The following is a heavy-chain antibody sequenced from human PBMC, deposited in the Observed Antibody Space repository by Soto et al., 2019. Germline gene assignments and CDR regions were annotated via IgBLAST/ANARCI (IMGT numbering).Heavy chain of an antibody. V-gene: IGHV3-9*01. CDR1: GFTFDDYA. CDR2: ISWNSGAI. J-gene: IGHJ4*02. Sequence: EVQLVESGGGWVQPGRSLRLSCAVSGFTFDDYAMHWVRQAPGEGLEWVSGISWNSGAIGYADSVKGRFTVLRDNAKSTLYLQMNSLRTEDTALYYCAKAMGPEWLARLDCWGQGTMVTVPS. D-gene: IGHD3-9*01. CDR3: AKAMGPEWLARLDC.